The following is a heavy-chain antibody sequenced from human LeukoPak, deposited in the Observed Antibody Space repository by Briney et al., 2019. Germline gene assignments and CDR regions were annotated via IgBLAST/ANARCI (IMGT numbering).Heavy chain of an antibody. D-gene: IGHD2-2*01. J-gene: IGHJ4*02. V-gene: IGHV3-7*01. Sequence: TGGSLRLSCAASGFTFSSYAMSWVRQAPGKGLEWVANIKQDGSEKYYVDSVKGRFTISRDNAKNSLYLQMNSLRAEDTAVYYCARGPDGYCSSTSCYGGGYYFDYWGQGTLVTVSS. CDR1: GFTFSSYA. CDR2: IKQDGSEK. CDR3: ARGPDGYCSSTSCYGGGYYFDY.